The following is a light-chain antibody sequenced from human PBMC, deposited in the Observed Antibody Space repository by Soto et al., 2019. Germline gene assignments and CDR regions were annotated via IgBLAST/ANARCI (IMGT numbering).Light chain of an antibody. CDR1: QILLYNNTYNY. J-gene: IGKJ5*01. Sequence: EIVMTQSTLTLPVTPGEPASISCRSSQILLYNNTYNYLDWYVQKPGQSPQLLIYFGSNRAPGVPDRFSGSGSGTDFTLKINRVEAEDAGTYYCRQARLSLTFGQGTRLEIK. CDR2: FGS. CDR3: RQARLSLT. V-gene: IGKV2-28*01.